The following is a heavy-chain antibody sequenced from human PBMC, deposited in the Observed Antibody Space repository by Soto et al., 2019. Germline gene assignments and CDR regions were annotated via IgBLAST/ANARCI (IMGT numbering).Heavy chain of an antibody. CDR2: IYYSGST. Sequence: SETLSLTCTVSGGSISSGGYCWSWIRQHPGKGLEWIGYIYYSGSTYYNPSLKSRVTISVDTSKNQFSLKLSSVTAADTAVYYCARGDYDFVGDAFDIWGQGTMVTVSS. CDR1: GGSISSGGYC. J-gene: IGHJ3*02. V-gene: IGHV4-31*03. D-gene: IGHD3-3*01. CDR3: ARGDYDFVGDAFDI.